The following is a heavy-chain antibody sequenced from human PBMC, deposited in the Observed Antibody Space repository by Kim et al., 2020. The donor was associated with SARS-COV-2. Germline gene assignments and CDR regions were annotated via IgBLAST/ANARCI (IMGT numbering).Heavy chain of an antibody. J-gene: IGHJ4*02. V-gene: IGHV3-23*01. D-gene: IGHD6-13*01. CDR3: AKSRAAAGPFDY. Sequence: YYADSVKGRFTISRDNSKNTLYLQMNSLRAEDTAVYYCAKSRAAAGPFDYWGQGTLVTVSS.